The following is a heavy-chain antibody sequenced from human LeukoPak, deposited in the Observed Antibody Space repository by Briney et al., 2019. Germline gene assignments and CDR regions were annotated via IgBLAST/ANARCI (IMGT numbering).Heavy chain of an antibody. D-gene: IGHD6-13*01. CDR3: AREAWQQGFH. Sequence: GGSLRLSCADSGFIFSNYEMNRGRRALGKGVEWVSYISISGSTIYYADSVKGRFTSSRDNAKNSLYLQMNSLRAEDTAVYYCAREAWQQGFHWGQGTLVTVSS. J-gene: IGHJ4*02. V-gene: IGHV3-48*03. CDR1: GFIFSNYE. CDR2: ISISGSTI.